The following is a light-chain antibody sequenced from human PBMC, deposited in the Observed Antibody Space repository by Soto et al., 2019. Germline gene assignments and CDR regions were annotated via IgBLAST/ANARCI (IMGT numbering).Light chain of an antibody. J-gene: IGKJ1*01. CDR3: QQYNSYSS. V-gene: IGKV1-5*03. Sequence: DIQMTQSTSTLSASVGDRVPITCRASQRISTWLAWYQQKPGKAPKLLIYKASTLESGVPSRFSGSGSGTEFTLTSSSIQPDDFATYYCQQYNSYSSFGQGTKVEIK. CDR2: KAS. CDR1: QRISTW.